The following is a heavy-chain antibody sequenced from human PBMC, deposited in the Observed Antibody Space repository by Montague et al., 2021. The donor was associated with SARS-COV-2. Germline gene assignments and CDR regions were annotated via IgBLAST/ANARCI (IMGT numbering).Heavy chain of an antibody. CDR3: ARDAYYFGPGRENHGAFDA. Sequence: GRTIGGHNSGHHRPPDAVCRVWIGSNYANGNFDYNPSLNSRVSMSMDTSKQEFSMRLISVTAADTAVYYCARDAYYFGPGRENHGAFDAWGQGILVTVSS. J-gene: IGHJ5*02. V-gene: IGHV4-4*07. CDR2: NYANGNF. D-gene: IGHD2/OR15-2a*01. CDR1: GRTIGGHN.